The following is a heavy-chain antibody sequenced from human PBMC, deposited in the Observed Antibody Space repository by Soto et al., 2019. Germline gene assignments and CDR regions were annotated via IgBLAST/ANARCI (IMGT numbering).Heavy chain of an antibody. D-gene: IGHD1-26*01. CDR2: IYYSGTT. J-gene: IGHJ3*02. V-gene: IGHV4-59*01. CDR3: ARGRGGTYDAFDI. Sequence: SETLSLTCTVSSGSIGTYFWSWIRQPPEKGLEWIGYIYYSGTTNYNPSLKSRVTIFLDTSKNQFSLRLSSVTAADTAVYYCARGRGGTYDAFDIWGQGTLVTVSS. CDR1: SGSIGTYF.